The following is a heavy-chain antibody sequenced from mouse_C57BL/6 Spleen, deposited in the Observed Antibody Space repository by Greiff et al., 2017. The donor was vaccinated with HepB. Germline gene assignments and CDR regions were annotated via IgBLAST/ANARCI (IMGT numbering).Heavy chain of an antibody. J-gene: IGHJ1*03. D-gene: IGHD2-4*01. CDR2: INPSSGYT. CDR1: GYTFTSYW. V-gene: IGHV1-7*01. Sequence: VQVVESGAELAKPGASVKLSCKASGYTFTSYWMHWVKQRPGQGLEWIGYINPSSGYTKYNQKFKDKATLTADKSSSTAYMQLSSLTYEDSAVYYCARHPITGDWYFDVWGTGTTVTVSS. CDR3: ARHPITGDWYFDV.